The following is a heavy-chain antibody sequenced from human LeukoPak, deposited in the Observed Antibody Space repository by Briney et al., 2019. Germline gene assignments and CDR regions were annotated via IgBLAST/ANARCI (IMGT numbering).Heavy chain of an antibody. CDR1: GFTFRTSA. D-gene: IGHD2-15*01. Sequence: GGSLRLSCAASGFTFRTSAMNWVRQAPGKGLEWVAFIRFDGTVAEYGDSVKGRFTISRDNSKNTLYLQMNSLRAEDTAVYYCASLGTYCSGGSCYSRWFDPWGQGTLVTVSS. V-gene: IGHV3-30*02. J-gene: IGHJ5*02. CDR2: IRFDGTVA. CDR3: ASLGTYCSGGSCYSRWFDP.